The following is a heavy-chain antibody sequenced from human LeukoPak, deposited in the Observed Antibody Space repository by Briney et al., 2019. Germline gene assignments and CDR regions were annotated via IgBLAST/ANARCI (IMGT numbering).Heavy chain of an antibody. J-gene: IGHJ4*02. V-gene: IGHV1-18*01. CDR3: ARDSPPYYYDISGYYPLDY. Sequence: ASVKVSCKASGYTFTSYGISWVRQAPGQGLEWMGWISAYNGNTNYAQKLQGRVTMTTDTSTSTAYMELRSLRSDDTAVYYCARDSPPYYYDISGYYPLDYWGQGTLVTVSS. CDR2: ISAYNGNT. D-gene: IGHD3-22*01. CDR1: GYTFTSYG.